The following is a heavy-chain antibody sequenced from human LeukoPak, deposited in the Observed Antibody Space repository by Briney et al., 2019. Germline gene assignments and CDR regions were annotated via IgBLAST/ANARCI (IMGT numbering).Heavy chain of an antibody. CDR1: GGSFSGYY. Sequence: SETLSLTCAVYGGSFSGYYWSWIRQPPGKGLEWIGEINHSGSTNYNPSLNSRVTISVDTSKNQFSLKLSSVTAADTAVYYCARYSGFYYYYYMDVWGKGTTVTVSS. D-gene: IGHD2-21*01. CDR2: INHSGST. CDR3: ARYSGFYYYYYMDV. J-gene: IGHJ6*03. V-gene: IGHV4-34*01.